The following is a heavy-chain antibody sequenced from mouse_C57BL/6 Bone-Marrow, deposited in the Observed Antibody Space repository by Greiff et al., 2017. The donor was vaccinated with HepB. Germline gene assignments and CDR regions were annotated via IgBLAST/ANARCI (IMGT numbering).Heavy chain of an antibody. D-gene: IGHD1-1*01. J-gene: IGHJ3*01. CDR1: GYTFTSYW. V-gene: IGHV1-7*01. CDR3: ASDYYGSPPFAY. Sequence: VKLVESGAELAKPGASVKLSCKASGYTFTSYWVHWVKQRPGQGLEWIGYINPSSGYTKYNQKFKDKATLTADKSSSTAYMQLSSLTYEDSAVYYCASDYYGSPPFAYWGQGTLVTVSA. CDR2: INPSSGYT.